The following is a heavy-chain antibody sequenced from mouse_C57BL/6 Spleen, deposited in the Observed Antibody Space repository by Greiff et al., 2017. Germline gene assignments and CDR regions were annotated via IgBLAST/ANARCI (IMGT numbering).Heavy chain of an antibody. CDR1: GYTFTSYW. CDR2: IDPNSGGT. Sequence: VQLQQPGAELVKPGASVKLSCKASGYTFTSYWMHWVKQRPGRGLEGIGRIDPNSGGTKYNEKFKSKATLTGDKPSSTAYMQLSSLTSEDSAVYYCARGDYYGSSLDYWGKGTTLTVSS. J-gene: IGHJ2*01. D-gene: IGHD1-1*01. CDR3: ARGDYYGSSLDY. V-gene: IGHV1-72*01.